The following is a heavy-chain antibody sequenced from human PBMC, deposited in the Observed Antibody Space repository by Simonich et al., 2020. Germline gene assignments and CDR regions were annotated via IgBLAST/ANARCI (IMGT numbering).Heavy chain of an antibody. CDR3: ARDRAARYYYYYYMDV. J-gene: IGHJ6*03. Sequence: QVQLVQSGAEVKKPGASVKVSCKASGYTFTGYYMHWVRQAPGQGLGGMVGINPNSGGTNYAQKFQGRVTMTRDTSISTAYMELSRLRSDDTAVYYCARDRAARYYYYYYMDVWGKGTTVTVSS. V-gene: IGHV1-2*02. CDR2: INPNSGGT. D-gene: IGHD6-6*01. CDR1: GYTFTGYY.